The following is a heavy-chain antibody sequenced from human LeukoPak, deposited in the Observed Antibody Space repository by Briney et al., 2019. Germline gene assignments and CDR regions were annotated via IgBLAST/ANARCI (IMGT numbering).Heavy chain of an antibody. J-gene: IGHJ4*02. CDR1: GFTFSNYG. V-gene: IGHV3-23*01. CDR2: IGGSGGFTT. Sequence: GGTLRLSYEASGFTFSNYGMNWVRQAPGKGLEWVSGIGGSGGFTTYFADSVKGRFTISRDNAKNSLYLQMNSLRAEDTAVYYCARASPNTVTTLQYFDYWGQGTLVTVSS. D-gene: IGHD4-17*01. CDR3: ARASPNTVTTLQYFDY.